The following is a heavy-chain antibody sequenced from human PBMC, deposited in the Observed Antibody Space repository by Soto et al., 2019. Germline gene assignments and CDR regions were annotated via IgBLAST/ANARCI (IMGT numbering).Heavy chain of an antibody. CDR2: ISGSGGST. Sequence: EVQLLESGGGLVQPGGSLRLSCAASGFTFSSYAMSWVRQAPGKGLKWVSTISGSGGSTYYADSVKGRFIISRDNSKNTLYLQMDSLRADDTAVYYCAKMFLATMNYAHLEYWGQGTLVPVSS. CDR3: AKMFLATMNYAHLEY. V-gene: IGHV3-23*01. J-gene: IGHJ4*02. D-gene: IGHD1-7*01. CDR1: GFTFSSYA.